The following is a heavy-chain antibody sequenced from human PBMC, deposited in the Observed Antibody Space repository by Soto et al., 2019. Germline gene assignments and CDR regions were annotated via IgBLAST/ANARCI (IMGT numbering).Heavy chain of an antibody. CDR1: GGTFSSYS. Sequence: ASVKVSCKASGGTFSSYSISWVRQAPGQGLEWMGGIIPIFGTANYAQKFQGRVTITADESTSTAYMELSSLRSEDTAVYYCARDSAGEAGTQYCVWGQGTLVTVSS. J-gene: IGHJ4*02. D-gene: IGHD6-13*01. CDR2: IIPIFGTA. CDR3: ARDSAGEAGTQYCV. V-gene: IGHV1-69*13.